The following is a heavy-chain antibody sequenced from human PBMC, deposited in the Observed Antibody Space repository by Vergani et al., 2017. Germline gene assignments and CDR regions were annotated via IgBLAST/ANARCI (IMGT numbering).Heavy chain of an antibody. CDR1: GFTVSSNY. J-gene: IGHJ3*02. CDR3: ARDAYNWNYAADAFDI. V-gene: IGHV3-66*01. D-gene: IGHD1-7*01. Sequence: VQLVESGGGLVKPGGSLRLSCAASGFTVSSNYMSWVRQAPGKGLEWVSVIYSGGSTYYADSVKGRFTISRDNAKNSLYLQMNSLRAEDTAVYYCARDAYNWNYAADAFDIWGQGTMVTVSS. CDR2: IYSGGST.